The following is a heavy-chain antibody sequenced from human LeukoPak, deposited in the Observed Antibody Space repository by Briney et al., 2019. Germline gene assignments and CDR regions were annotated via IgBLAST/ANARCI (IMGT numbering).Heavy chain of an antibody. CDR3: AKSADPYDSSGYRFDY. J-gene: IGHJ4*02. CDR2: ISGSGGST. V-gene: IGHV3-23*01. CDR1: GFTFSSYA. D-gene: IGHD3-22*01. Sequence: PGGSLRLSCAASGFTFSSYAMSWVRQAPGKGLEWVSAISGSGGSTYYADSVKGRFTISRDNSKNTLYLQMNSQRAEDTAVYYCAKSADPYDSSGYRFDYWGQGTLVTVSS.